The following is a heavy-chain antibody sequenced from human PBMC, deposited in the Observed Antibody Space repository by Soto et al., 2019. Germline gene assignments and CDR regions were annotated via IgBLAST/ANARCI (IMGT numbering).Heavy chain of an antibody. CDR1: GSTFTSYA. CDR3: ARDLDYVLIFEY. CDR2: INAGNGNT. V-gene: IGHV1-3*01. J-gene: IGHJ4*02. D-gene: IGHD4-17*01. Sequence: AALKVSCNTSGSTFTSYAMHCVRHAPGQRLELMGWINAGNGNTKYSQKFQGRVTITRDTSASTAYMELSSLRSEDTAVYYCARDLDYVLIFEYWGQGTLVTVSS.